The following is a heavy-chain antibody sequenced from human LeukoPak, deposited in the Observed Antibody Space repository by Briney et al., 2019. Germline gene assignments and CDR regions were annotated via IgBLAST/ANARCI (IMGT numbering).Heavy chain of an antibody. CDR3: ARGDYQGVIFY. J-gene: IGHJ4*02. Sequence: ASETLSLTCAVYGGSFSGYYWSWIRQPPGKGLEWIGEINHSGSTNYNPSLKSRVTISVDTSKNQFSLKLSSVTAADTAVYYCARGDYQGVIFYWGQGTLVTVSS. CDR2: INHSGST. D-gene: IGHD3-10*01. V-gene: IGHV4-34*01. CDR1: GGSFSGYY.